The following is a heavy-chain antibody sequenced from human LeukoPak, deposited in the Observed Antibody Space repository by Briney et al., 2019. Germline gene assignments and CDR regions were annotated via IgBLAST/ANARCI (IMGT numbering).Heavy chain of an antibody. CDR3: ARDPMTHFFDY. V-gene: IGHV4-4*07. CDR1: GGSISGYY. Sequence: PSETLSLTCNVSGGSISGYYWHWIRQPAGKGLEWIGRIYASGSTNYNPSLGSRVTMSLDTSKNYFSPKLNSVTAADTAVYFCARDPMTHFFDYWGQGTLVTVSP. D-gene: IGHD2-21*02. J-gene: IGHJ4*02. CDR2: IYASGST.